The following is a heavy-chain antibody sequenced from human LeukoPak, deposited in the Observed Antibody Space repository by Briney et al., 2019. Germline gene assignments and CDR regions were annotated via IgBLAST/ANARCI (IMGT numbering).Heavy chain of an antibody. D-gene: IGHD5-18*01. J-gene: IGHJ4*02. CDR2: IKSKTDGGTT. Sequence: GGSLRLSCAASGFTFSNAWMSWVRQAPGKGLEWVGRIKSKTDGGTTDYAAPVKGRFTISRDDSKNTLYLQMNSLKTKDTAVYYCTTTWRIQLWLIWGQGTLVTVSS. V-gene: IGHV3-15*01. CDR1: GFTFSNAW. CDR3: TTTWRIQLWLI.